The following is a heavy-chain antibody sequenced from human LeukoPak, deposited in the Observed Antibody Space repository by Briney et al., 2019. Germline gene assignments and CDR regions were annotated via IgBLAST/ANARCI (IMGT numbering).Heavy chain of an antibody. CDR2: IKSKTDGGTT. Sequence: GGSLRLSCAASGFTFSNAWMSWVRQAPGKGLEWVGRIKSKTDGGTTDYATPVKGRFTISTDDSKNTLYLLMNSLKTEDTAVYYCTTDEGYCGGGSCCAIPMKYWGQGTLVSVFS. D-gene: IGHD2-15*01. CDR1: GFTFSNAW. V-gene: IGHV3-15*01. J-gene: IGHJ4*02. CDR3: TTDEGYCGGGSCCAIPMKY.